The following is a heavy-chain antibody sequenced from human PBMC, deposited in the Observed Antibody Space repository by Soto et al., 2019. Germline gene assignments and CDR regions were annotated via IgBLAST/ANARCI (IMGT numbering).Heavy chain of an antibody. CDR2: IKQDGSEK. Sequence: EVQLVESGGGLVQPGGSLRLSCAASGFTFSGYWMSWVRQAPGKGLEWVANIKQDGSEKDYVDSVKGRFTISRDNAKNSPCLQMNSLRAEDTAVYYCAKRYCSGGSCYHRHFYYWGQGSLVTVSS. J-gene: IGHJ4*02. CDR3: AKRYCSGGSCYHRHFYY. CDR1: GFTFSGYW. D-gene: IGHD2-15*01. V-gene: IGHV3-7*01.